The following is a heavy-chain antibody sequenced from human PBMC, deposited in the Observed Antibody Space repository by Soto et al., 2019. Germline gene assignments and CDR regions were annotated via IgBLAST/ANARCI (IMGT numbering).Heavy chain of an antibody. CDR3: ARDWGARDYDYIWGSYSPAEYFQH. V-gene: IGHV3-21*01. J-gene: IGHJ1*01. CDR1: GFTFSSYS. Sequence: GGSLRLSCAASGFTFSSYSMNWVRQAPGKGLEWVSSISSSSSYIYYADSVKGRFTISRDNAKNSLYLQMNSLRAEDTAVYYCARDWGARDYDYIWGSYSPAEYFQHWGQGTLITVSS. D-gene: IGHD3-16*01. CDR2: ISSSSSYI.